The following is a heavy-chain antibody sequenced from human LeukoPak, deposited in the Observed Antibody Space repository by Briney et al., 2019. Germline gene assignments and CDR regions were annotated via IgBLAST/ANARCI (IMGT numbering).Heavy chain of an antibody. J-gene: IGHJ5*02. Sequence: GGSLRLSCAASGFTFDDYAMHWVRQAPGKGLEWVSGISWNSGSIGYADSVKGRFTISRDNAKNSLYLQMNSLRAEDTALYYCAKGRHDILTGYANWFDPWGQGTLVTVSS. CDR2: ISWNSGSI. D-gene: IGHD3-9*01. CDR3: AKGRHDILTGYANWFDP. CDR1: GFTFDDYA. V-gene: IGHV3-9*01.